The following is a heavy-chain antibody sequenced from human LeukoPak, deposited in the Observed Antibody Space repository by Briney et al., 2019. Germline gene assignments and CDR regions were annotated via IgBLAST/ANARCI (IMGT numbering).Heavy chain of an antibody. CDR3: ARATKGSGLNY. Sequence: SETLSLTCTVSGGSISSGGYYWSWIRQHPGKGLEWIGYIYYSGSTYYNPSLKSRVTISVDTSKNQFSLKLSSVIAADTAVYYCARATKGSGLNYWGQGTLVTVSS. D-gene: IGHD3-10*01. V-gene: IGHV4-31*03. CDR2: IYYSGST. CDR1: GGSISSGGYY. J-gene: IGHJ4*02.